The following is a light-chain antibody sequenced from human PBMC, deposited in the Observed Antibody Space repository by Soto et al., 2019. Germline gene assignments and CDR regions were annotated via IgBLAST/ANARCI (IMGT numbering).Light chain of an antibody. CDR2: GAS. CDR3: QHYVSSPYT. Sequence: EIVLTQSPGTLSLSPGERATLSCRASQSVSSSYLAWYQQKPGQAPRLLIYGASSRVTGIPDRFSGSGSGTDFTLTISRLEPEDFAVYYCQHYVSSPYTFGQGTKLEIK. J-gene: IGKJ2*01. V-gene: IGKV3-20*01. CDR1: QSVSSSY.